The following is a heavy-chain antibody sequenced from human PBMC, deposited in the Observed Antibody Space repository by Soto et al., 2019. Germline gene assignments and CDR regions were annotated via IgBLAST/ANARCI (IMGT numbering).Heavy chain of an antibody. V-gene: IGHV3-11*01. Sequence: QVPLVESGGGLVKPRGSLRLSCAASGFTFSDYYMSWIRQAPGKGLEWVSHIGSSGSTIYYADSVKGRFTISRDNAXNXLXXQINSLRAEDTAVYYCARGARRGYCIGTSCYAFDYWGQGTLVTVSS. CDR3: ARGARRGYCIGTSCYAFDY. CDR1: GFTFSDYY. J-gene: IGHJ4*02. CDR2: IGSSGSTI. D-gene: IGHD2-2*01.